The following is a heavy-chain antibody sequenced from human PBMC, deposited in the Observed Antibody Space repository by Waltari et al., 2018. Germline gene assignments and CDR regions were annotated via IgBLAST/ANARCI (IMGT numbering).Heavy chain of an antibody. V-gene: IGHV3-7*01. CDR3: ARGAGWLADH. D-gene: IGHD6-19*01. CDR1: GFTFSGRW. CDR2: INQDGSEK. Sequence: EVQLVESGGGLLQPGGSLRLSCAASGFTFSGRWMSWVRQAPGKGPGWVANINQDGSEKFYVDSVNGRFTISRDNAKSSLFLQMGGLRADDTAVYYCARGAGWLADHWGQGTVVTVSS. J-gene: IGHJ5*02.